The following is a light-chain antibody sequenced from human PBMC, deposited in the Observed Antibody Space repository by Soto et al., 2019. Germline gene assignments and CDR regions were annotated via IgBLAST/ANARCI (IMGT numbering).Light chain of an antibody. Sequence: QSALTKPASVSGSPGQSITISCTRTSSNVESYNLVSWYQHPPGKAPKLIIYEGSERPSGVSNRFSGAQSGHSASLTISGLQAEDEADYYCSSYAGAVVFGGGTKLTVL. CDR3: SSYAGAVV. J-gene: IGLJ2*01. CDR1: SSNVESYNL. V-gene: IGLV2-23*01. CDR2: EGS.